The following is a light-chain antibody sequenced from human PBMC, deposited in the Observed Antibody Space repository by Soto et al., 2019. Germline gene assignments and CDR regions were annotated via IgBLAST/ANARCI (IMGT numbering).Light chain of an antibody. CDR3: QQYKNWPLIT. V-gene: IGKV3-15*01. CDR2: DAS. J-gene: IGKJ5*01. CDR1: QSVSSN. Sequence: EIVMRQSPATLSVSPGERATLSFRASQSVSSNLAWYQQKPGQAPRLLIYDASTRATGLPARFSGSGSGTEFTLTVSSLQSEDFAVYYCQQYKNWPLITFGQGTRLEI.